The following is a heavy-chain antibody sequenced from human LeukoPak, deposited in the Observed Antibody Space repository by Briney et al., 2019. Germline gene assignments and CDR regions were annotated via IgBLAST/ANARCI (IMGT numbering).Heavy chain of an antibody. CDR2: INLDGSQT. Sequence: GGSLRLSCAASGFTFSIHWMSWVRQSAGKGLEWVANINLDGSQTYYLDFVKGRFTISRDNAKNLLYLQMNSLRAEDTAVYYCVRGLDFWGQGTLVTVSS. D-gene: IGHD3/OR15-3a*01. CDR3: VRGLDF. J-gene: IGHJ4*02. V-gene: IGHV3-7*05. CDR1: GFTFSIHW.